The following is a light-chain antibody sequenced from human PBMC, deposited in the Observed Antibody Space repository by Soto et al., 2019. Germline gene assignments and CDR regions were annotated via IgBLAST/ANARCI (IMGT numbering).Light chain of an antibody. Sequence: IQMTQAPSSVSASLLYRFAIAFRASQGISSWLAWYQQKPGKAPKLLIYAASSLQSGVPSRFSGSGSGTDFTLTISSLQTEDFATYYCQQSYSTVTLGQGTRLEIK. J-gene: IGKJ5*01. V-gene: IGKV1-12*01. CDR1: QGISSW. CDR3: QQSYSTVT. CDR2: AAS.